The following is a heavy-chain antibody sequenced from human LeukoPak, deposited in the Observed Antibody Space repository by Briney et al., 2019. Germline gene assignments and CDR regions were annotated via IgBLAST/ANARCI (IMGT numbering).Heavy chain of an antibody. D-gene: IGHD6-19*01. V-gene: IGHV3-23*01. Sequence: GGSLRLSCSASGFTFSNYGMSWVRQAPGEGLEWLSAISGSGGSTYYADSVKGRFTISRDNSKNTLYLQMNSLRAEDTAVYYCAKETYYSTGWFDYWGQGTQVTVSS. CDR2: ISGSGGST. CDR1: GFTFSNYG. J-gene: IGHJ4*02. CDR3: AKETYYSTGWFDY.